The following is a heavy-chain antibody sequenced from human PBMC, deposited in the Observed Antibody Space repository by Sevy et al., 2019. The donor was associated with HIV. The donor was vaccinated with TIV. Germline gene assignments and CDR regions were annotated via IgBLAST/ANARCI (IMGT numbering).Heavy chain of an antibody. CDR1: GFTFSSYS. CDR3: ARDTQYYDFWSGYYTGYYYYGMDV. CDR2: ISSSSSYI. Sequence: GGSLRLSCVASGFTFSSYSMNWVRQAPGKGLEWVSSISSSSSYIYYADSVKGRFTISRDNAKNSLYLQMNSLRAEDTAVYYCARDTQYYDFWSGYYTGYYYYGMDVWGQGTTVTVSS. D-gene: IGHD3-3*01. V-gene: IGHV3-21*01. J-gene: IGHJ6*02.